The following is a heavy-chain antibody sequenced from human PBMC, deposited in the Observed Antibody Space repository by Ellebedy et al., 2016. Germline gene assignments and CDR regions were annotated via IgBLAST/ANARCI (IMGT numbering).Heavy chain of an antibody. J-gene: IGHJ6*03. CDR3: AREAGAYRIYYYYVDV. V-gene: IGHV4-59*02. Sequence: SETLSLTXNVSGGSVDTYYWTWIRQSPGKGLEWIGYVFYGGSTKYNRSLRSRVTISLDTAKNQFSLKVTSVTAADTAIYYCAREAGAYRIYYYYVDVWGKGTTVTVSS. D-gene: IGHD2-21*01. CDR2: VFYGGST. CDR1: GGSVDTYY.